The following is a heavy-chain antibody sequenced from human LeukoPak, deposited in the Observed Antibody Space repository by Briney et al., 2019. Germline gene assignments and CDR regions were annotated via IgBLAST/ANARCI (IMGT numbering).Heavy chain of an antibody. J-gene: IGHJ4*02. V-gene: IGHV3-23*01. CDR1: GFTFTTYA. Sequence: GGSLRLSCAASGFTFTTYAMGWVRQSPGKGLEWVSSIGGGGGGTYYAEFVKGRFTISRDNSKNTLYLQMNSLRAEDTAVYYCAKFYDILTGYFDNWGQGTLVTVSS. D-gene: IGHD3-9*01. CDR2: IGGGGGGT. CDR3: AKFYDILTGYFDN.